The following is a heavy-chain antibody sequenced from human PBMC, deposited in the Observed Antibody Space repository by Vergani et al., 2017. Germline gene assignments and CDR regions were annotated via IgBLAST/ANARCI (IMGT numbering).Heavy chain of an antibody. CDR3: AILTPTLGPAAIVVDY. CDR1: GYPFTSYY. Sequence: QVQLVQSGAEVKKPGASVKVSCKASGYPFTSYYMHWVRQAPGQGLEWMGIINPSGGSTSYAQKFQGRVTMTRDTSTSTVYMELSSLRSEDTAVYYGAILTPTLGPAAIVVDYWGQGTLVTVSS. D-gene: IGHD2-2*01. V-gene: IGHV1-46*03. CDR2: INPSGGST. J-gene: IGHJ4*02.